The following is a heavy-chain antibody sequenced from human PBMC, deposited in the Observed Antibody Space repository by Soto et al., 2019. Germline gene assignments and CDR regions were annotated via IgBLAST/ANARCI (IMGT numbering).Heavy chain of an antibody. V-gene: IGHV1-18*01. CDR3: ARDPGDIVVVPAAMWTGDYYYGMDV. CDR2: ISAYNGNT. CDR1: GYTFTSYG. J-gene: IGHJ6*02. D-gene: IGHD2-2*01. Sequence: ASVKVSCKASGYTFTSYGISWVRQAPGQGLEWMGWISAYNGNTNYAQKLQGRVTMTTDTSTSTAYMELRSLRSDDTAVYYCARDPGDIVVVPAAMWTGDYYYGMDVWGQGTTVTVSS.